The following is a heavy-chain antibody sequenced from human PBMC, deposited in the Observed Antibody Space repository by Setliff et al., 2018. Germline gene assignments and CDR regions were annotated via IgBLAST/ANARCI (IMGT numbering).Heavy chain of an antibody. Sequence: SETLSLTCTVSGGSISSGSYYCSWIRQPAGKGLEWIGRISTSESSNYNPSLNSRVTISLDTSKNQFSLKLSSVTAADAAVYYCARTMVQTKLRAFDIWGQGTMVTVSS. J-gene: IGHJ3*02. D-gene: IGHD3-10*01. V-gene: IGHV4-61*02. CDR3: ARTMVQTKLRAFDI. CDR1: GGSISSGSYY. CDR2: ISTSESS.